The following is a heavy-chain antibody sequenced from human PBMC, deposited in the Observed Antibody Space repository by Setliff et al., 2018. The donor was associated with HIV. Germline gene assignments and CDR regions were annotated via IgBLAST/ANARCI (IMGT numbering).Heavy chain of an antibody. J-gene: IGHJ4*02. D-gene: IGHD3-10*01. Sequence: GGSLRLSCTASGFSLGDFMLTWVRQAPGKGLQWVSDSSPTSSSKLYAESVKGRFTISRDNAKNSLYLQMNSLRVEDTAVYFCAKTFDYEQGSGPYWHHTRYFDSWGQGTPVTVSS. CDR3: AKTFDYEQGSGPYWHHTRYFDS. CDR1: GFSLGDFM. CDR2: SSPTSSSK. V-gene: IGHV3-48*01.